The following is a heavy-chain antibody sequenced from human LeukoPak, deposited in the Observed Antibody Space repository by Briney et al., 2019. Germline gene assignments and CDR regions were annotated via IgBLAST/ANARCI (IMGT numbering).Heavy chain of an antibody. V-gene: IGHV3-21*01. CDR3: ARDEYSYGYVDY. CDR2: ISSSSSYI. J-gene: IGHJ4*02. CDR1: GFTFSSYS. D-gene: IGHD5-18*01. Sequence: GGSLRLSCAASGFTFSSYSMNWVRQAPGKGLEWVSSISSSSSYIYYADSVKGRFTISRDNAKNSLYLQMNSLRAEDTAMYYCARDEYSYGYVDYWGQGTLVTVSS.